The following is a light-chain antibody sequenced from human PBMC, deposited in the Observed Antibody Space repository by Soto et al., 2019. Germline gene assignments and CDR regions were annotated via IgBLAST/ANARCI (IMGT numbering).Light chain of an antibody. CDR2: GAS. J-gene: IGKJ1*01. V-gene: IGKV3-15*01. CDR1: ETVSSH. Sequence: VVMTQSPATLSVSPGDRATLSCRASETVSSHLAWYHQKPGQAPRLLMYGASTRATGIPPRFRGSGSGTEFTLTISSLQSEDSGVYYCLKYNNWPLAFGQGTKVEVK. CDR3: LKYNNWPLA.